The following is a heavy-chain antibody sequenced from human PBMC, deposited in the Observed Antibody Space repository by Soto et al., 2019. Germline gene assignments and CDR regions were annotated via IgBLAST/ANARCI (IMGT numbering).Heavy chain of an antibody. CDR1: GGTFSSYA. CDR3: ARVGSEGALAVDGTDYYYYGMDV. D-gene: IGHD6-19*01. V-gene: IGHV1-69*01. Sequence: QVQLVQSGAEVKKPGSSVKVSCKASGGTFSSYAISWVRQAPGQGLEWMGGIIPIFGTANYAQKFQGRVTITADESTSTAYMELSSLRSQDTAVYYCARVGSEGALAVDGTDYYYYGMDVWGQGTTVTVSS. J-gene: IGHJ6*02. CDR2: IIPIFGTA.